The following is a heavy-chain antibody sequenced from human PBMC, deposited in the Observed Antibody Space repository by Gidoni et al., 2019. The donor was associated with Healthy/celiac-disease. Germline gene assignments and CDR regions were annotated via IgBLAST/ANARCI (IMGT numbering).Heavy chain of an antibody. CDR1: GGSLSSYY. CDR3: ARDAGAGNV. D-gene: IGHD1-26*01. J-gene: IGHJ6*02. CDR2: IYYSGRT. V-gene: IGHV4-59*01. Sequence: QVQLQESCPGLVTPSETLSLTCTVSGGSLSSYYWSWIRQPPGKGLEWIGYIYYSGRTNYNPSLKSRVTISVDTAKNQFSLKLSSVAAADTAVYYCARDAGAGNVWGQGTTVTVSS.